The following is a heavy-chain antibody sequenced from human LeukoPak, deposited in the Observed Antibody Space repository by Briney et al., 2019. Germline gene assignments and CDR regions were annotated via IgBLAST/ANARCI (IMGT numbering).Heavy chain of an antibody. CDR2: ISSGSTYI. V-gene: IGHV3-21*01. J-gene: IGHJ3*02. CDR1: GFTVSNDY. CDR3: AAHYYDSSGWLGPFDI. Sequence: GGSLRLSCAASGFTVSNDYMAWVRQAPGKGLEWVSSISSGSTYIYYADSVKGRFTISRDNAKNSLYLQMNSLRAEDTAVYYCAAHYYDSSGWLGPFDIWGQGTMVTVSS. D-gene: IGHD3-22*01.